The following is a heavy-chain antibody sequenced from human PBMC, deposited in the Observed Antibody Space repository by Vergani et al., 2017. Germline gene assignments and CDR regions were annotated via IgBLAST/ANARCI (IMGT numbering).Heavy chain of an antibody. Sequence: QVQLVQSGAEVKKPGSSVKVSCKASGGTFSSYAISWVRQAPGQGLEWMGGIIPIFGTANYAQKFQGRVTITADESTSTAYMELSSLRSEDTAVYYCAREFVVVPAAHSLDAFDIWGQGTMVTVSS. V-gene: IGHV1-69*01. J-gene: IGHJ3*02. CDR1: GGTFSSYA. CDR3: AREFVVVPAAHSLDAFDI. CDR2: IIPIFGTA. D-gene: IGHD2-2*01.